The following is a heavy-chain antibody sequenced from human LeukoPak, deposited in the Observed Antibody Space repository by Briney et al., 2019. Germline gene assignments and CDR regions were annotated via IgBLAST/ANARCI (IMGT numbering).Heavy chain of an antibody. D-gene: IGHD3-10*01. Sequence: SDTLSLTCAVYGGSFSGYYWSWIRQPPGKGLEWIGEINHSGSTNYNPSLKSRVTISVNTPKTQFSLKLSSVTAEDTAVYYCARGDLWDGSGSYGTLYFELGGRGTLVTVSS. V-gene: IGHV4-34*01. CDR2: INHSGST. CDR3: ARGDLWDGSGSYGTLYFEL. J-gene: IGHJ2*01. CDR1: GGSFSGYY.